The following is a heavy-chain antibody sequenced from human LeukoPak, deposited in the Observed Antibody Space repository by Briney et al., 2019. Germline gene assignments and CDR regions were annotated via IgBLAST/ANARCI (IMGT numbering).Heavy chain of an antibody. CDR1: GFTSSSYW. CDR3: TRRVSATRWFDP. D-gene: IGHD2-15*01. Sequence: GGSLRLSCAASGFTSSSYWMHWVRHPPGEGLVWVSRINSDGSTTNYADSVKGRFTISRDNAENTLYLQMNSLRVEDTAVYYCTRRVSATRWFDPWGQGTLVTVSS. V-gene: IGHV3-74*01. CDR2: INSDGSTT. J-gene: IGHJ5*02.